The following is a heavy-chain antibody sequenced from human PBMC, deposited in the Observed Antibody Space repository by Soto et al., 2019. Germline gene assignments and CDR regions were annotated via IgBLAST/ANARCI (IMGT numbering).Heavy chain of an antibody. J-gene: IGHJ4*02. Sequence: GGSLRIACASSVFTFSIYGMDWVGQAPGKGLESVGVIWYDGSNKYYADSVKGRFTISRDNSKNTLYLQMNSLRAEDTAVYYCARDTSYSSSWYNEDKALYYFDYWGQGTMVTVSS. CDR2: IWYDGSNK. CDR1: VFTFSIYG. D-gene: IGHD6-13*01. CDR3: ARDTSYSSSWYNEDKALYYFDY. V-gene: IGHV3-33*01.